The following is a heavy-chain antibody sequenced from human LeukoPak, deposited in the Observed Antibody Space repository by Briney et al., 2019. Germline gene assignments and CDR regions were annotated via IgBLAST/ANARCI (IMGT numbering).Heavy chain of an antibody. Sequence: GGSLRLSCAASGLTFSSHWMHWVRQAPGKGLVWVSRITNDGSSTTYADSVKGRFTISRGNAKNSLYLQMNSLRAEDTAVYYCARHNRGYSGYDYSDYWGQGTLVTVSS. D-gene: IGHD5-12*01. CDR1: GLTFSSHW. V-gene: IGHV3-74*01. J-gene: IGHJ4*02. CDR2: ITNDGSST. CDR3: ARHNRGYSGYDYSDY.